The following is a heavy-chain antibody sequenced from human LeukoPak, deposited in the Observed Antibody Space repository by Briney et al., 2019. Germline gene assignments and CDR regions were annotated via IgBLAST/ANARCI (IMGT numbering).Heavy chain of an antibody. Sequence: KPSGTLSLTCAVSGGSISSSYWWPWVRQPPGKGLEWIGEIYHSGSTNYNASFKSRVNISVDKSKNQFSLKLSSVTAADTAVYYCARDDEYSGYDYWGQGTLVTVSS. CDR1: GGSISSSYW. V-gene: IGHV4-4*02. J-gene: IGHJ4*02. D-gene: IGHD5-12*01. CDR2: IYHSGST. CDR3: ARDDEYSGYDY.